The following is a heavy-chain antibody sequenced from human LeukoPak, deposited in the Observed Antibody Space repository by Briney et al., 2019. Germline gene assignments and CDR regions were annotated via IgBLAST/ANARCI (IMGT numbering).Heavy chain of an antibody. CDR1: GGSISSYY. Sequence: SETLSLTCTVSGGSISSYYWSWIRHPPGRGLEWSGYLYYSGSTNYNTPLKSPIPISVKKSKKHSALKLSSGTAADTAVYYCARDKAAAGNGWFDPWGQGTLVTVSS. V-gene: IGHV4-59*01. J-gene: IGHJ5*02. CDR2: LYYSGST. CDR3: ARDKAAAGNGWFDP. D-gene: IGHD6-13*01.